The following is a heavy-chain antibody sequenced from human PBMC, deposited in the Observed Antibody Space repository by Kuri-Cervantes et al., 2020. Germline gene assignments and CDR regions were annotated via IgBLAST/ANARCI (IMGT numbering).Heavy chain of an antibody. CDR3: ARQEGSGWYNF. D-gene: IGHD6-19*01. CDR2: IYYSGST. V-gene: IGHV4-59*08. J-gene: IGHJ4*02. CDR1: GGSISSYY. Sequence: GSLRLSCTVSGGSISSYYWSWIRQPPGKGLEWIGYIYYSGSTNYNPSLKSRVTISVDTSKNQFSLKLSSVTAADTAVYYCARQEGSGWYNFWGQGTLVTVSS.